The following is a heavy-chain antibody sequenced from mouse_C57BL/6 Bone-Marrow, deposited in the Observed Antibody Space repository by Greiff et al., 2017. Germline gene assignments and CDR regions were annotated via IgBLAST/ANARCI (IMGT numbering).Heavy chain of an antibody. Sequence: VQLQQSGAELVRPGASVKLSCTASGFNIKDDYMHWVKQRPEQGLEWIGWIDPENGDTEYASKFQGKATITADTSSNTAYLQLSSLTSEDTAVYYCTPAYYGRTWFAYWGQGTLVTVSA. CDR3: TPAYYGRTWFAY. J-gene: IGHJ3*01. D-gene: IGHD1-1*01. V-gene: IGHV14-4*01. CDR2: IDPENGDT. CDR1: GFNIKDDY.